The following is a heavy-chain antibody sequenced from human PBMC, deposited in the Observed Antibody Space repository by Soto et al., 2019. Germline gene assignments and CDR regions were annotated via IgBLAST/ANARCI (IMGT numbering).Heavy chain of an antibody. Sequence: SETLSLTCAVYGGSFSGYYWSWIRQPPGKGLEWIGEINHSGSTNYNPSLKSRVTISVDTSKNQFSLKLSSVTAADTAVYYCARGPPWFGELDYHHYMDVWGKGTTVTVSS. J-gene: IGHJ6*03. V-gene: IGHV4-34*01. D-gene: IGHD3-10*01. CDR3: ARGPPWFGELDYHHYMDV. CDR2: INHSGST. CDR1: GGSFSGYY.